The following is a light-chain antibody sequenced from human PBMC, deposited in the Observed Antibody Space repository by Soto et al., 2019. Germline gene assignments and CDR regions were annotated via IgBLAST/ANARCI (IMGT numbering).Light chain of an antibody. CDR3: QHYKDYSWT. CDR1: QRISRW. CDR2: TTS. J-gene: IGKJ1*01. Sequence: DIHLTQSPSTLSESVGDRITITCRASQRISRWLSWYQQKPGKAPKLLIYTTSSLESGVPSRFSGSGSGTEFTLTISSLQPDDFATYYCQHYKDYSWTFGQGTKVEIK. V-gene: IGKV1-5*03.